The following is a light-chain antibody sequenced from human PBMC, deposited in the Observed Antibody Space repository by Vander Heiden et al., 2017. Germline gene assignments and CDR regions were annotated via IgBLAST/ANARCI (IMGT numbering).Light chain of an antibody. CDR2: KAS. Sequence: IKMPQSPSTLPASVGDRVTITCRASQSISNWLAWYQQKPEKAPKLLIYKASSLESGVPSRFSGSGSGTEFTLTISSLQPDDFATYYCQQYNSYPRTFGQGTKVEIK. V-gene: IGKV1-5*03. CDR1: QSISNW. J-gene: IGKJ1*01. CDR3: QQYNSYPRT.